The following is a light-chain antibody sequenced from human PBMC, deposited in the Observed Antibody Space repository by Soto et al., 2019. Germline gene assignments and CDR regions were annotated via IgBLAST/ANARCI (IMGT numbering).Light chain of an antibody. CDR3: QQSYTIPYT. V-gene: IGKV1-39*01. J-gene: IGKJ2*01. CDR2: AAS. CDR1: QSISTY. Sequence: DIQMTQSPSSLPASVGDRVTLTCRASQSISTYLNWYQQKPGKAPKLLIYAASSLQSGVPSRLSGSGSGTDFTLTISSLQPEDFATYHCQQSYTIPYTFGQGTKLEIK.